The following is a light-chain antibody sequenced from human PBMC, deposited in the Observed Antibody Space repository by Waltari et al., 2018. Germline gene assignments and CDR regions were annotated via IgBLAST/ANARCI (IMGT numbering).Light chain of an antibody. CDR2: KAS. Sequence: DIQMTQSPSTLSASVGDRVIFSCRASQSISKWLAWYQQKPGKAPKLLIYKASTLESGVTSRFSGSGSGTELTLTISSLQPEDFATYYCQQYNSYSLLSFGGGTKVEIK. J-gene: IGKJ4*01. CDR3: QQYNSYSLLS. CDR1: QSISKW. V-gene: IGKV1-5*03.